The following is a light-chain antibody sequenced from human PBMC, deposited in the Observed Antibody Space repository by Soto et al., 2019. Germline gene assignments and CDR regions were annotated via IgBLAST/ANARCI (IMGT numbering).Light chain of an antibody. CDR3: QQYNDRPPIT. J-gene: IGKJ5*01. CDR1: QSVTDN. Sequence: DIEMTQSPATLSLSPGERATLSCRASQSVTDNLAWYQQKPGQAPRLLIYGASTRASGIPARFSGSGSGTEFTLTISSLQTEDFAVYYCQQYNDRPPITFGQGTRLEIK. V-gene: IGKV3-15*01. CDR2: GAS.